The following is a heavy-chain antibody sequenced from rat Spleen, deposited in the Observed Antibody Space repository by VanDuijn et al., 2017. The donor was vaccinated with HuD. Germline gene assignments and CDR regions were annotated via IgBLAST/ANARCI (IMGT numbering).Heavy chain of an antibody. D-gene: IGHD1-11*01. Sequence: EVQLVESDGGLVQPGRSLKLSCAASGFTFSDYYMAWVRQAPKKGLEWVASISSDGLTTSYRDSVKGRFTISRDNAKSTLYLQMDSLRSEDTATYYCARERPWTTALDYWGQGVMVTVSS. CDR3: ARERPWTTALDY. J-gene: IGHJ2*01. CDR2: ISSDGLTT. V-gene: IGHV5-7*01. CDR1: GFTFSDYY.